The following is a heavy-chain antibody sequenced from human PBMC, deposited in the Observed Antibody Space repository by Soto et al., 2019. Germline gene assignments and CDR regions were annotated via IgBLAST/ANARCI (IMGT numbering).Heavy chain of an antibody. D-gene: IGHD2-8*02. CDR3: ARGGGVYYFDY. V-gene: IGHV4-59*01. CDR1: GCPIRISY. J-gene: IGHJ4*02. Sequence: SGTPSPPPTVSGCPIRISYWGWNRQPPGKGLEWIGYIYYSGITDYNPSLKSRVTISVDTSKSQFSLKLSSVTAADTAVYYCARGGGVYYFDYWGQGTLVTVSS. CDR2: IYYSGIT.